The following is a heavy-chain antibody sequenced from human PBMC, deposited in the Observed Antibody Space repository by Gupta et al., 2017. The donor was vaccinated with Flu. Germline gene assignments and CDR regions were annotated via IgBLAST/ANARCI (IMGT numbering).Heavy chain of an antibody. CDR2: ISPDGSST. CDR3: ARAGSSYGYGLIDF. Sequence: MHWVRQVPGKGMMWVSRISPDGSSTRYEDSVRGRFTVSRDNARDTLFLQLDSLRADEYTAVYHCARAGSSYGYGLIDFWGQGTLVTVSS. J-gene: IGHJ4*02. V-gene: IGHV3-74*01. D-gene: IGHD5-12*01.